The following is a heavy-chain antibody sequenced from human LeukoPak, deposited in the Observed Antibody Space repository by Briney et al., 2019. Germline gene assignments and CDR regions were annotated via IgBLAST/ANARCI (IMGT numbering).Heavy chain of an antibody. Sequence: ASVKVSRKASGYTSTSYYMHWVRQPPGQGLEWMGIINPSGGSTSYAQTFQGRVTMTRDMSTSTVYMELSSLRSEDTAVYYCARASGETYYYDSSGYHAFDIWGEGTMVTVSS. J-gene: IGHJ3*02. D-gene: IGHD3-22*01. CDR1: GYTSTSYY. CDR3: ARASGETYYYDSSGYHAFDI. V-gene: IGHV1-46*01. CDR2: INPSGGST.